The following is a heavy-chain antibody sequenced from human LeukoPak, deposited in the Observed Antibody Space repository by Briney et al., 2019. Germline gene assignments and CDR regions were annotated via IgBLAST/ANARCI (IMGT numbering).Heavy chain of an antibody. CDR2: VYYSGSA. V-gene: IGHV4-39*07. CDR3: ARAPSALNWFDP. CDR1: GGSISSSSYY. J-gene: IGHJ5*02. D-gene: IGHD2-2*01. Sequence: SETLSLTCNASGGSISSSSYYWGWIRQPPGKGLEWIGSVYYSGSAYYNSSLKSRVTISVDASKNQFSLDLSSVTAADTAVFYCARAPSALNWFDPWGRGTLVTVSS.